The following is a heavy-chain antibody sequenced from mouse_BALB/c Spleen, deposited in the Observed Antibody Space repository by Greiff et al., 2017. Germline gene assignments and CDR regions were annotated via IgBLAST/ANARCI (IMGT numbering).Heavy chain of an antibody. Sequence: EVQLQESGGGLVQPGGSRKLSCAASGFTFSSFGMHWVRQAPEKGLEWVAYISSGSSTIYYADTVKGRFTISRDNPKNTLFLQMTSLRSEDTAMYYCASYGSSYGAMDYWGQGTSVTVSS. CDR3: ASYGSSYGAMDY. V-gene: IGHV5-17*02. J-gene: IGHJ4*01. D-gene: IGHD1-1*01. CDR1: GFTFSSFG. CDR2: ISSGSSTI.